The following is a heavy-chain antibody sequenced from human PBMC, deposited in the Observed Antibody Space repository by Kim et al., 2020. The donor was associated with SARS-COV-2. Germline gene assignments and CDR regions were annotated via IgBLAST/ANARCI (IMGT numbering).Heavy chain of an antibody. CDR2: INHSGST. CDR1: GGSFSGYY. Sequence: SETLSLTCAVYGGSFSGYYWSWIRQPPGKGLEWIGEINHSGSTNYNPSLKSRVTISVDTSKNQFSLKLSSVTAADTAVYYCASGYSSRYSMGDYWGQGTLVTVSS. V-gene: IGHV4-34*01. CDR3: ASGYSSRYSMGDY. D-gene: IGHD6-13*01. J-gene: IGHJ4*02.